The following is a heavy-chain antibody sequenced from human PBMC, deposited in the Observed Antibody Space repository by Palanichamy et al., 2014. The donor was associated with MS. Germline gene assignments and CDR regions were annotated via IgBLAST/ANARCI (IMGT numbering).Heavy chain of an antibody. Sequence: HVQLQESGPRLVKPSGTLSLTCVVSGGSISTTNWWSWVRQPPGKGLEWIGEIFHSGATYYNASLKSRLTISLDKSENQFSLRLISVTAADTALYYCARVAFECSGGDDCYGWFDTWGQGTLVTVSS. D-gene: IGHD2-21*02. CDR2: IFHSGAT. CDR3: ARVAFECSGGDDCYGWFDT. CDR1: GGSISTTNW. J-gene: IGHJ5*02. V-gene: IGHV4-4*02.